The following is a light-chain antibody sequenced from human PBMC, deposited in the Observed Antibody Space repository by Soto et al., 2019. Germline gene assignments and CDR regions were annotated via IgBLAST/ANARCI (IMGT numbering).Light chain of an antibody. J-gene: IGKJ1*01. V-gene: IGKV1-5*03. CDR1: QTVSTW. CDR2: AAS. CDR3: QQSSNIPGT. Sequence: DIHLTQSPATLSVSVGDRATITCRASQTVSTWLAWYQQKPGNAPKLLIYAASNLDSGVPARFSGSGSGTDFSLTISSLQPEDFAAYYCQQSSNIPGTFGRGTKVDIK.